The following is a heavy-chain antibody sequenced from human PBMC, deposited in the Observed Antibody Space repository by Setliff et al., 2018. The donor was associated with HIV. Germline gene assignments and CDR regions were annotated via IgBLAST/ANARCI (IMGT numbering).Heavy chain of an antibody. J-gene: IGHJ3*02. CDR2: ISASGTT. CDR3: ARVRPPRLRITMIVGAFDI. Sequence: SETLSLTCTVSGGSISSGGYYWSWIRQPAGKGLEWIGRISASGTTNYNPSLKGRVTISVDTSKNQFSLKLSSVTAADTAVYYCARVRPPRLRITMIVGAFDIWGQGTMVTVSS. D-gene: IGHD3-22*01. CDR1: GGSISSGGYY. V-gene: IGHV4-61*02.